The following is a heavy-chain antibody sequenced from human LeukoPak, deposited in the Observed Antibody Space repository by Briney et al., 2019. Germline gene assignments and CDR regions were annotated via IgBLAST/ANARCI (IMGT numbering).Heavy chain of an antibody. V-gene: IGHV4-59*13. Sequence: SETLSLTCSVSGASINSYYWNWIRQSPGKGLEWLGNIHYRGTTNYNPSLKSRVTLSLDSSKSQFALKVTSVTAADTAVYYCARDEFGDFQGFDYWGQGTRVTVSS. J-gene: IGHJ4*02. D-gene: IGHD4-17*01. CDR3: ARDEFGDFQGFDY. CDR1: GASINSYY. CDR2: IHYRGTT.